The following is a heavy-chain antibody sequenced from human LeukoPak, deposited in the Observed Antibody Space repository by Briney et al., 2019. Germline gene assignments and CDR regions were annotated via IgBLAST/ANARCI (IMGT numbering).Heavy chain of an antibody. Sequence: SETLSLTCTVSGYSISSGYYWGWILQPPGKGLEWIVSIYHSGSTYYNPSLKSRVTISVDTSKNQFSLRLRSVTAADTAMFYCARDGDAVSAAIAGAFDLWGRGTMVTVSS. CDR3: ARDGDAVSAAIAGAFDL. D-gene: IGHD2-2*01. V-gene: IGHV4-38-2*02. CDR1: GYSISSGYY. CDR2: IYHSGST. J-gene: IGHJ3*01.